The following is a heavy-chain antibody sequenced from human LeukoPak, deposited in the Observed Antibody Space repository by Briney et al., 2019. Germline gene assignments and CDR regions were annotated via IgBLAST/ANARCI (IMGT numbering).Heavy chain of an antibody. CDR1: GFTFSSYE. V-gene: IGHV3-48*03. CDR2: ISSSANTI. Sequence: GGSLRLSCAASGFTFSSYEMNWVRQAPGKGLEWVSYISSSANTIYYADSVKGRFTISRDKAKNSLYLQMNSLRAEDTAVYYCARRYCSSTSCTLDYWGQGTLVTVSS. CDR3: ARRYCSSTSCTLDY. J-gene: IGHJ4*02. D-gene: IGHD2-2*01.